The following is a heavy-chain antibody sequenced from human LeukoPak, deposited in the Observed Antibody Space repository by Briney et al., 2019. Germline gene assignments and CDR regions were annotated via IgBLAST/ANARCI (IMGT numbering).Heavy chain of an antibody. J-gene: IGHJ4*02. V-gene: IGHV1-69*02. CDR3: AVGGVVPAAISWGRAGY. CDR2: IIPILGIA. Sequence: SVKVSXKASGGTFSSYTISWMRQAPGQGLEWMGRIIPILGIANYAQKFQGRVTITADKSTSTAYMELSSLRSEDTAVYYCAVGGVVPAAISWGRAGYWGQGTLVTVSS. CDR1: GGTFSSYT. D-gene: IGHD2-2*01.